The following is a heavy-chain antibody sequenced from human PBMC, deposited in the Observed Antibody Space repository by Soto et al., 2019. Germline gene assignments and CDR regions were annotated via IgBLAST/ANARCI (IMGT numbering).Heavy chain of an antibody. Sequence: EVQLLESGGGLVQPGGSLRLSCAASGFAFSTYSMNWVRQAPEKGLEWVSVITAGSGTTYYADSMKGRFTISRDNSKNMLYLQMDSLRVEDTAMYYCTKGIYDSWSSPYDCWGQGTLATVSS. CDR3: TKGIYDSWSSPYDC. CDR2: ITAGSGTT. V-gene: IGHV3-23*01. CDR1: GFAFSTYS. J-gene: IGHJ4*02. D-gene: IGHD3-10*01.